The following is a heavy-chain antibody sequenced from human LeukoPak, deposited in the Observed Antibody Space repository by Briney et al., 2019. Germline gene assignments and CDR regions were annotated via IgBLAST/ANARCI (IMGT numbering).Heavy chain of an antibody. D-gene: IGHD2-2*01. Sequence: GGSLRLSCAASGFTFSSYAMSWVRQAPGKGLEWVSVISGSGDTTNYADSVKGRFTISRDNSKNTLYLQMNSLRAEDTAVYYCAREKAGGDIVVVPAANPFDYWGQGTLVTVSS. V-gene: IGHV3-23*01. CDR1: GFTFSSYA. CDR3: AREKAGGDIVVVPAANPFDY. CDR2: ISGSGDTT. J-gene: IGHJ4*02.